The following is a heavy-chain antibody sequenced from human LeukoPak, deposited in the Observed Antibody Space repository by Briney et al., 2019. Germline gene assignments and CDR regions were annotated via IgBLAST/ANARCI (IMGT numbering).Heavy chain of an antibody. D-gene: IGHD3-22*01. CDR2: IYYSGST. V-gene: IGHV4-39*07. J-gene: IGHJ4*02. CDR1: GGSISSSSYY. CDR3: ARVENYYDSSAFDY. Sequence: SETLSLTCTVSGGSISSSSYYWGWIRQPPGKGLEWIGSIYYSGSTYYNPSLKSRVTISVDTSKNQFSLKLSSVTAADTAVYYCARVENYYDSSAFDYWGQGTLVTVSS.